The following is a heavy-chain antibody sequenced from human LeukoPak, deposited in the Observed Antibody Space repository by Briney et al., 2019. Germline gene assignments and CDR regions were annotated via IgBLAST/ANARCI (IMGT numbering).Heavy chain of an antibody. CDR3: AKDRNEVSASWPSG. D-gene: IGHD1-1*01. Sequence: GRSLRLSCAGSGFTFGRYGMHWVRQAPGKGLEWIALIAYDGSNKYYADSVKGRFTISRDNSKNTLYLQMNSLRVEDTAVYYCAKDRNEVSASWPSGWGQGTLVTVSS. CDR2: IAYDGSNK. J-gene: IGHJ4*02. V-gene: IGHV3-30*18. CDR1: GFTFGRYG.